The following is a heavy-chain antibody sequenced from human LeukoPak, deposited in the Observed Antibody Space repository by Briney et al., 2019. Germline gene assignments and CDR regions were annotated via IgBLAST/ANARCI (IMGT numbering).Heavy chain of an antibody. CDR3: AREVAVAGFYYFDY. J-gene: IGHJ4*02. D-gene: IGHD6-19*01. CDR1: GFTFSDYT. V-gene: IGHV3-7*01. Sequence: GGSLRLSCVASGFTFSDYTMNWVRQAPGKGLEWVANIKQDGSEKYYVDSVKGRFTISRDNAKNSLYLQMNSLRAEDTAVYYCAREVAVAGFYYFDYWGQGTLVTVSS. CDR2: IKQDGSEK.